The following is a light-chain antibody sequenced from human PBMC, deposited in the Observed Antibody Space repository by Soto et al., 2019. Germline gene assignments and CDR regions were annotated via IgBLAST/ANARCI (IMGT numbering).Light chain of an antibody. CDR1: QSVNTN. CDR3: QHYNNWPL. J-gene: IGKJ2*01. V-gene: IGKV3-15*01. Sequence: EIVMTQSPATLSVSPGERATLSCRVSQSVNTNLAWYQQKPGQAPRLLIYSASTRATGIPAGFSGSGSGTEFTLTISSLQSEDFAVYYCQHYNNWPLFGQGTKLEIK. CDR2: SAS.